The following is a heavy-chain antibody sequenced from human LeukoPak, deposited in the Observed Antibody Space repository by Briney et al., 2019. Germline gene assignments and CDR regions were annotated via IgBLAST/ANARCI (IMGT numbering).Heavy chain of an antibody. D-gene: IGHD5-18*01. J-gene: IGHJ4*02. CDR3: AREDVDADSMDY. Sequence: GASVKVSCEASGYTFTKYDMNWVRQAPGQGLEWMGIINPSGGITRYAQKFQGRVAMTRDTSTSTLYMELNSLRSEDTAVYYCAREDVDADSMDYWGQGTLVTVSS. V-gene: IGHV1-46*01. CDR1: GYTFTKYD. CDR2: INPSGGIT.